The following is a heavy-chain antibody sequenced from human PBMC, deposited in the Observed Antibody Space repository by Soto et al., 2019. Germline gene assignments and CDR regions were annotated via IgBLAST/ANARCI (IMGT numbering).Heavy chain of an antibody. CDR3: ASGHIVATTLDY. CDR1: GYTFTSYD. Sequence: ALVKVSCKASGYTFTSYDINWVRQATGQGLEWMGWMNPNSGNTGYAQKFQGRVTMTRNTSISTAYMELSSLRSEDTAVYYCASGHIVATTLDYWGQGTLVTVSS. V-gene: IGHV1-8*01. CDR2: MNPNSGNT. J-gene: IGHJ4*02. D-gene: IGHD5-12*01.